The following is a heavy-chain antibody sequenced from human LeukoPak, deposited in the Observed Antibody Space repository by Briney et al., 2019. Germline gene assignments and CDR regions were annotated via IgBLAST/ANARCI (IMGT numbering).Heavy chain of an antibody. Sequence: TSETLSLTCTVSGGSISSYYWSWIRQPPGKGLEWIGYIYYSGSTNYNPSLKSRVTISVDTSKNQFSLKLSSVTAADTAVYYCARGRSGYYTRRWYFDLWGRGTLVTVSS. V-gene: IGHV4-59*01. CDR2: IYYSGST. D-gene: IGHD3-3*01. J-gene: IGHJ2*01. CDR1: GGSISSYY. CDR3: ARGRSGYYTRRWYFDL.